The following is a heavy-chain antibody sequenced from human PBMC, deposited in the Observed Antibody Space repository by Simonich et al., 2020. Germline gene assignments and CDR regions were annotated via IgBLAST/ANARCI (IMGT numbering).Heavy chain of an antibody. CDR1: GGSFSGYY. D-gene: IGHD1-1*01. CDR2: TNPRGST. CDR3: ARHLQLGPFDY. Sequence: QVQLQQWGAGLLKPSETLSLTCAVYGGSFSGYYWSWIRQPPGKGPEWIGETNPRGSTNFNPSLKSRVTISVDTSKNQFSLKLSSVTAADTAVYYCARHLQLGPFDYWGQGTLVTVSS. J-gene: IGHJ4*02. V-gene: IGHV4-34*01.